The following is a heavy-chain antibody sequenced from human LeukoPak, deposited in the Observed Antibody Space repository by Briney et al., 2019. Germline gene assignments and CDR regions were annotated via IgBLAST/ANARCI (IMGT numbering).Heavy chain of an antibody. V-gene: IGHV6-1*01. CDR1: GDSVSSKSTA. Sequence: SQTLSLTCAISGDSVSSKSTAWNWIRQSPSRGLEWLGRTYYRSKWYTGYAVSVKGRITINPDTSKNQFSLQLNSVTPEDTAVYYCARATWLPVGLYYYDSSGYYYYFDSWGQGTLVTVSS. J-gene: IGHJ4*02. D-gene: IGHD3-22*01. CDR2: TYYRSKWYT. CDR3: ARATWLPVGLYYYDSSGYYYYFDS.